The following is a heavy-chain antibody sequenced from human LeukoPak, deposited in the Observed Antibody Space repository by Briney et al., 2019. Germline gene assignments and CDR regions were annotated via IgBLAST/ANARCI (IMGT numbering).Heavy chain of an antibody. CDR2: ISYDGINK. CDR1: GFTFSSYA. J-gene: IGHJ4*02. CDR3: ARGGGYCSSTSCYVSDY. D-gene: IGHD2-2*01. V-gene: IGHV3-30-3*01. Sequence: GGSLRLSCAASGFTFSSYAMHWVRQAPGKGLGWVAVISYDGINKYYADSVKGRFTISRDNSKNTLYLQMNSLRAEDTAVYYCARGGGYCSSTSCYVSDYWGQGTLVTVSS.